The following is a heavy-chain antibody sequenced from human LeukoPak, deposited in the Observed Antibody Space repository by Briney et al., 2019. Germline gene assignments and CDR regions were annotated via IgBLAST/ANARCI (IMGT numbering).Heavy chain of an antibody. CDR3: ARGPYSYDSSGAFDI. CDR1: GGSISSYY. J-gene: IGHJ3*02. Sequence: SETLSLTCTVSGGSISSYYWSWIRQPPGKGLEWVGYIYYSGSTNYNPSLKSRVTISVDTSKNQFSLKLSSVTAADTAVYFCARGPYSYDSSGAFDIWGQGTMVTVSS. CDR2: IYYSGST. V-gene: IGHV4-59*01. D-gene: IGHD3-22*01.